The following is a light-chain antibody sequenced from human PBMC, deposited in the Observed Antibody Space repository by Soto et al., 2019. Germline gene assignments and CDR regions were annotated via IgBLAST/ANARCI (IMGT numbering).Light chain of an antibody. CDR1: QGISNY. CDR3: QKYNSAPSLT. V-gene: IGKV1-27*01. CDR2: AAS. J-gene: IGKJ4*01. Sequence: DIQMTQSPSSLSASVGDRVTITCRASQGISNYLAWYQQKPGKVPKLLIYAASTLQSGVPSRFSGSGSGTDFALTISSLQPEDVATYYCQKYNSAPSLTFGGGTKVEIK.